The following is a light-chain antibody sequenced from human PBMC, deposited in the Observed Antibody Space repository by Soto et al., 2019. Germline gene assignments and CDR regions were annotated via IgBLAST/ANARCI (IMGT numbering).Light chain of an antibody. V-gene: IGKV1-39*01. Sequence: EIQMTQSPSSLSASVGDRVTITCRASQSISSYLNWYQQKPGKAPKLLIYAASSLQSGVPSRFSGSGSGTDFTLTISCLQSEDFATYYCQQYYSYPRTFGQGTKVDI. CDR1: QSISSY. CDR2: AAS. J-gene: IGKJ1*01. CDR3: QQYYSYPRT.